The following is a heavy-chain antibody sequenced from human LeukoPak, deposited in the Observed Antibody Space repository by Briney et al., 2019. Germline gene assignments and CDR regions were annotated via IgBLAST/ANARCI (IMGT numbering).Heavy chain of an antibody. Sequence: PGGSLRLSCAASGFTFSSYSMNWVRQAPGKGLEWVSSISSSSSYIYYADSVKGRFTISRDNAKNSLYLQMNSLRAEDTAVYYCARHGYSSSWYNYYMDVWGKGTTVTVSS. J-gene: IGHJ6*03. CDR1: GFTFSSYS. V-gene: IGHV3-21*01. CDR3: ARHGYSSSWYNYYMDV. D-gene: IGHD6-13*01. CDR2: ISSSSSYI.